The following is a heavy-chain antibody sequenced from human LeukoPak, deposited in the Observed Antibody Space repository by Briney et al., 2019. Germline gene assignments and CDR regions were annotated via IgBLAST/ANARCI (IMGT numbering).Heavy chain of an antibody. CDR3: AKDVGSRSNIKNWFDP. D-gene: IGHD6-13*01. CDR2: TSYDESIK. V-gene: IGHV3-30*18. CDR1: GFTFSSCG. Sequence: GGSLRLSCAAPGFTFSSCGMHWVRQAPGKGLEWVAVTSYDESIKFYGDSVKGRFSISRDNSKNTLYLQMNSLRAEDTALYYCAKDVGSRSNIKNWFDPWGQGTLVTVSS. J-gene: IGHJ5*02.